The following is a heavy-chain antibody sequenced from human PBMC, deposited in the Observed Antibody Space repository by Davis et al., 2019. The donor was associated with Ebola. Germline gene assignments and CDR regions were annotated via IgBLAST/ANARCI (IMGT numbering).Heavy chain of an antibody. CDR2: INPSGGST. CDR1: GYTFTSYY. Sequence: ASVKVSCKASGYTFTSYYMHWVRQAPGQGLEWMGIINPSGGSTSYAQKFQGRVTMTRNTSISTAYMELSSLRSEDTAVYYCARGRRREWLETDYWSQGTLVTVSS. V-gene: IGHV1-46*01. J-gene: IGHJ4*02. D-gene: IGHD6-19*01. CDR3: ARGRRREWLETDY.